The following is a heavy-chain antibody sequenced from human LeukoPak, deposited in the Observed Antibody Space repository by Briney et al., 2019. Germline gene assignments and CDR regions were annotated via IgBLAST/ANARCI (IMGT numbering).Heavy chain of an antibody. D-gene: IGHD4-17*01. V-gene: IGHV5-51*01. Sequence: GESLKISCKASGYIFTSQVSGKVLEWMGIIYPGDSDGRYSPSFQGQVTISADKSISTAYLQWSSLKASDTAMYYCARLAPFLDYGDYYFDYWGQGTLVTVSS. CDR2: IYPGDSDG. CDR1: GYIFTS. CDR3: ARLAPFLDYGDYYFDY. J-gene: IGHJ4*02.